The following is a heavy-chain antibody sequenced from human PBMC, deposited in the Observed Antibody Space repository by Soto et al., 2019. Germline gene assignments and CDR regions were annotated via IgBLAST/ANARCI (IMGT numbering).Heavy chain of an antibody. D-gene: IGHD2-15*01. J-gene: IGHJ3*02. Sequence: QVQLVQSGAEVKKPGASVKVSCKASGYTFTGYYMHWVRQAPGQGLEWMGWINPNSGGTNYAQKFQGWVTMTRDTSISTAYMELGRLGSDDTAVYYCARGGDIVVVVAATLEGAFDIWGQGTMVTVSS. V-gene: IGHV1-2*04. CDR2: INPNSGGT. CDR3: ARGGDIVVVVAATLEGAFDI. CDR1: GYTFTGYY.